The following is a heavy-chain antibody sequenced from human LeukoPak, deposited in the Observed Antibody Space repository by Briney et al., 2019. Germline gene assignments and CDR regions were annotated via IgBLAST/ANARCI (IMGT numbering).Heavy chain of an antibody. D-gene: IGHD6-19*01. Sequence: SETLSLTCTVSGGSISSGDYYWSWIRQPPGKGLEWIGYIYYSGSTYYNPSLKSRVTISVDTSKNQFSLKLSSVTAADTAVYYCARGAGSGWYGGGFDYWGQGTLVTVSS. CDR2: IYYSGST. J-gene: IGHJ4*02. CDR3: ARGAGSGWYGGGFDY. CDR1: GGSISSGDYY. V-gene: IGHV4-30-4*01.